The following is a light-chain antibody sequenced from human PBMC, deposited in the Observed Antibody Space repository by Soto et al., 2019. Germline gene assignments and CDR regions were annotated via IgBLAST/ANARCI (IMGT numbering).Light chain of an antibody. V-gene: IGLV9-49*01. CDR2: VGNGWIVG. J-gene: IGLJ2*01. CDR1: SGYSNYK. CDR3: GADHGSGSNFVHVV. Sequence: QLVLTQPPSASASLVAAVTRTCTLSSGYSNYKVDWYQQRPGKGPRFVMRVGNGWIVGSKGDGIPDRFSVLCSGLNRYLTIKNIHEEDESDYHCGADHGSGSNFVHVVFGGGTKLTVL.